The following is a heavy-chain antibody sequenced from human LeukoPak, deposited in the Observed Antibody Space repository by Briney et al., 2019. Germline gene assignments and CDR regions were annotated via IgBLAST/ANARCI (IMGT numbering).Heavy chain of an antibody. D-gene: IGHD6-19*01. J-gene: IGHJ4*02. CDR2: ISYDGSNK. CDR3: VREYQWLVGVDY. CDR1: GFTFSSYA. V-gene: IGHV3-30*04. Sequence: GGSLRLSCAASGFTFSSYAMHWVRQAPGKGLEWVAVISYDGSNKYYADSVKGRFTISRDDSKNTLYLQMNSLRAEDTAVYYCVREYQWLVGVDYWGQGTLVTVSS.